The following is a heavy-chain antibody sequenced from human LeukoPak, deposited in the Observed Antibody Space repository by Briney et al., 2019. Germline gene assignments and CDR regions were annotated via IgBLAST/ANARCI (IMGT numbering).Heavy chain of an antibody. V-gene: IGHV3-21*01. CDR2: ISSTSNYI. J-gene: IGHJ4*02. Sequence: GGSLRLSCAASGLTFSTYAISWVRQAPGKGLEWVSCISSTSNYIFYADSVRGRFTISRDNAKNSLYLQMDSLRAEDTAVYYCAREPIAAAGPNYFDYWGQGTLVTVSS. CDR3: AREPIAAAGPNYFDY. CDR1: GLTFSTYA. D-gene: IGHD6-13*01.